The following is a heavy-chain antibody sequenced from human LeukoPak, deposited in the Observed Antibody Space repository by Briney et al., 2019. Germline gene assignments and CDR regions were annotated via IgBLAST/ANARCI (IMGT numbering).Heavy chain of an antibody. Sequence: ASVKVSCKASGYSFTDHGITWVRQAPGQGLEWMGWISGYKGLTKYAQKCQGRVTMTTDTSTTTVYMELRSLRPDDTAVYYCARDVGSASTNWFDSWGQGTLVTVSS. D-gene: IGHD6-25*01. J-gene: IGHJ5*01. CDR3: ARDVGSASTNWFDS. CDR2: ISGYKGLT. CDR1: GYSFTDHG. V-gene: IGHV1-18*01.